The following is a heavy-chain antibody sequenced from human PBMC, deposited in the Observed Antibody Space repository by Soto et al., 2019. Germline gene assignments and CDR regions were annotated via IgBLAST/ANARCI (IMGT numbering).Heavy chain of an antibody. V-gene: IGHV6-1*01. Sequence: SQTLSLTCAISGDTVSSNSAAWYWIRQSPSRGLEWLGRTYYRSKWYIDYAVSVESRITITADTSRNQFSLHLNSMTPDDTAVYYCARDPRGPHYYYYYMDVWGKGTTVTVSS. CDR3: ARDPRGPHYYYYYMDV. CDR1: GDTVSSNSAA. CDR2: TYYRSKWYI. J-gene: IGHJ6*03.